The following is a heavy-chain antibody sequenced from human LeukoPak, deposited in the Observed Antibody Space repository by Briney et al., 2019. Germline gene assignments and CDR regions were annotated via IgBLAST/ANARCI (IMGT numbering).Heavy chain of an antibody. CDR2: IYYSGST. Sequence: SETLSLTCTVSGGSISSYYWSWIRQPPGKGLEWIGYIYYSGSTNYNPSLKSRVTISVDTSKNQFSLKLSSVTAADTAVYYCARDYTYSSTLRWFDPWAREPWSPSPQ. V-gene: IGHV4-59*01. CDR3: ARDYTYSSTLRWFDP. CDR1: GGSISSYY. J-gene: IGHJ5*02. D-gene: IGHD6-13*01.